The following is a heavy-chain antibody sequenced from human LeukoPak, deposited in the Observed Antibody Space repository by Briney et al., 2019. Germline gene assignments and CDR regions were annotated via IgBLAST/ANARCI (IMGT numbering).Heavy chain of an antibody. CDR2: IYPGDSDT. CDR1: GYSFTTYW. Sequence: GESLKISCKGSGYSFTTYWIGWVRQMPGKGLEWMGFIYPGDSDTRYSPSFQGQVTISVDKASSTAYLQWSSLRASDTAMYYCARQPGAGWFDPWGQGTLVTVSS. D-gene: IGHD3-10*01. CDR3: ARQPGAGWFDP. J-gene: IGHJ5*02. V-gene: IGHV5-51*01.